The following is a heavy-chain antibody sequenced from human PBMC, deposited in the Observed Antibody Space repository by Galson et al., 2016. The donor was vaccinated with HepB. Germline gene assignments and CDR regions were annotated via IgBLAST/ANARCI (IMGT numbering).Heavy chain of an antibody. Sequence: SLRLSCAASGSTLSSYWMYWVRQAPGKGLEWISYISSSSSTIYYADSVKGRFTISRDNAKNSLYLQMNSLRDDDTAVYYCAGDLRGSSGWYLDYWGQGTLVTVSS. D-gene: IGHD6-19*01. CDR1: GSTLSSYW. CDR2: ISSSSSTI. J-gene: IGHJ4*02. V-gene: IGHV3-48*02. CDR3: AGDLRGSSGWYLDY.